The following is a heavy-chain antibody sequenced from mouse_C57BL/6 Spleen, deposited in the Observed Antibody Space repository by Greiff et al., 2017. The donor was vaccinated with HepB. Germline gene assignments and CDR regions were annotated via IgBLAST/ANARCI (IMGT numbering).Heavy chain of an antibody. J-gene: IGHJ2*01. Sequence: QVQLKESGAELVRPGASVTLSCKASGYTFTDYEMHWVKQTPVHGLEWIGAIDPETGGTAYNQKFKGKAILTADKSSSTAYMELRSLTSEDSAVYYCTGAAQALFDYWGQGTTLTVSS. CDR1: GYTFTDYE. CDR2: IDPETGGT. D-gene: IGHD3-2*02. V-gene: IGHV1-15*01. CDR3: TGAAQALFDY.